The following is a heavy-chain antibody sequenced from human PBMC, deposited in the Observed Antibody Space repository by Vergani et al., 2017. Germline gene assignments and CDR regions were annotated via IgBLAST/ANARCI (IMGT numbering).Heavy chain of an antibody. CDR3: GRVGDFYGVGRRRLDL. J-gene: IGHJ5*02. CDR2: MYHSGST. V-gene: IGHV4-59*01. CDR1: GGSMSVYY. Sequence: QVRLQESGPGLVKPSETLSLPCSVSGGSMSVYYWSWIRQPPGKELEWIGYMYHSGSTNDNPSPETRVTISGDTSKNQFSLKLNSVTAADTAVYYCGRVGDFYGVGRRRLDLWGQGILVTVSS. D-gene: IGHD3-10*01.